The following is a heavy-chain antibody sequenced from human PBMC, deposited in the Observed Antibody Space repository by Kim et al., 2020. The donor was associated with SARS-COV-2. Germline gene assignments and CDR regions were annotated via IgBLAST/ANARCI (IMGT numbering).Heavy chain of an antibody. J-gene: IGHJ4*02. V-gene: IGHV3-30*18. Sequence: GGSLRLSCAASGFIFSNYGMHWLRQAPGKGVEWVAVVSYDGKVQYYGDSVKGRFTISRDNSKNTVYLQMNSLRVEDTAVYFCVKEALVRRSTWDDSWGQGTLVTVSS. D-gene: IGHD2-2*01. CDR2: VSYDGKVQ. CDR3: VKEALVRRSTWDDS. CDR1: GFIFSNYG.